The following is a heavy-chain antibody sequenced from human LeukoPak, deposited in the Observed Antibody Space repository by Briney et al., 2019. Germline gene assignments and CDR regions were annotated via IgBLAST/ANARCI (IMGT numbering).Heavy chain of an antibody. CDR3: TRRKVAAAEASDY. Sequence: SGGPLRLSCAASGFTFSGSAMHWVRQASGKGLEWVGRIRSKANSYATAYAASVKGRFTISRDDSKNTAYLQMNSLKTEDTAVYYCTRRKVAAAEASDYWGQGTLVTVSS. J-gene: IGHJ4*02. V-gene: IGHV3-73*01. CDR1: GFTFSGSA. D-gene: IGHD6-19*01. CDR2: IRSKANSYAT.